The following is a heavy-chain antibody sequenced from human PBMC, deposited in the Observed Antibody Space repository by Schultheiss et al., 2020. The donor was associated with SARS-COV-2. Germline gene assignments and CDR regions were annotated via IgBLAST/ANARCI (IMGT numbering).Heavy chain of an antibody. CDR3: AREVTTPNWFDP. CDR2: IYHSGST. CDR1: GGSISSSNW. J-gene: IGHJ5*02. D-gene: IGHD4-11*01. Sequence: SETLSLTCAVSGGSISSSNWWSWVRQPPGKGLEWIGSIYHSGSTYYNPSLKSRVTISVDTSKNQFSLKLSSVTAADTAVYYCAREVTTPNWFDPWGQGTLVTVSS. V-gene: IGHV4-4*02.